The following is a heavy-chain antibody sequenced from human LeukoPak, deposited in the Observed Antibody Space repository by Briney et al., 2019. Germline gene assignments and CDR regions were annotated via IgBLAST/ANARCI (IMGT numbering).Heavy chain of an antibody. CDR1: GFTVSSNY. Sequence: GGSLRLSCAASGFTVSSNYVSWVRQAPGKGLEWVSVIYSGGSTYYADSVKGRFTISRDNSKNTLYLQMNSLRAEDTAVYYCARAGGYYYGSGSINWFDPWGQGTLVTVSS. J-gene: IGHJ5*02. CDR2: IYSGGST. D-gene: IGHD3-10*01. V-gene: IGHV3-66*01. CDR3: ARAGGYYYGSGSINWFDP.